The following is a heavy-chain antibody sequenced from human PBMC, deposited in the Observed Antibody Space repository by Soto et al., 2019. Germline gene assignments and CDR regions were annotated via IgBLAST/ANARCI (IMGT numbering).Heavy chain of an antibody. Sequence: EVQLLESGGGLVQPGGSLRLSCAASGFTFSSYAMSWVRQAPGKGLEWVSAISGSGGSTYYADSVKGRFTISRDNSKNTLYLQMNSLRAEDTDVYYCARDRSVTTKAEYYFDYWGQGTLVTVSS. CDR1: GFTFSSYA. J-gene: IGHJ4*02. D-gene: IGHD4-4*01. CDR2: ISGSGGST. V-gene: IGHV3-23*01. CDR3: ARDRSVTTKAEYYFDY.